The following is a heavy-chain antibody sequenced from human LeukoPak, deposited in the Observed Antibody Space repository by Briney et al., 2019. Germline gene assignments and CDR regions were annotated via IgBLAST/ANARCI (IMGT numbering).Heavy chain of an antibody. Sequence: LSLTCAVSGYSISSGYYWGWIRQPPGKGLEWLSYISSSSSTIYYADSVKGRFTISRDNAKNSLYLQMNSLRAEDTAVYYCARDGGDDLNWGQGTLVTVSS. CDR2: ISSSSSTI. D-gene: IGHD2-21*01. CDR3: ARDGGDDLN. J-gene: IGHJ4*02. V-gene: IGHV3-11*04. CDR1: GYSISSGYY.